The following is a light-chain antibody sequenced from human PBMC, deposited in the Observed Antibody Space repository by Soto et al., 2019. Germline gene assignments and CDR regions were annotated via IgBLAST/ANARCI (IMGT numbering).Light chain of an antibody. Sequence: IPLTPSPATLSASVGDRVTITCRAGQSISSCLAWYQQKPGKPPKLLIYDASSLESGVPSSFSGSGSGTEFTLTVSSLQHNDFATNYCQQYNSYYPWMFGQGTKVDIK. J-gene: IGKJ1*01. CDR1: QSISSC. CDR3: QQYNSYYPWM. CDR2: DAS. V-gene: IGKV1-5*01.